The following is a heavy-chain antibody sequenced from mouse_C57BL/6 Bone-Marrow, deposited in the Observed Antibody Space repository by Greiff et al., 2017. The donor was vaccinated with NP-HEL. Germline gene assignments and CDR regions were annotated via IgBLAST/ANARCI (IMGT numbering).Heavy chain of an antibody. D-gene: IGHD2-3*01. CDR2: INPSSGYT. J-gene: IGHJ2*01. V-gene: IGHV1-4*01. CDR1: GYTFTSYT. Sequence: VQLVESGAELARPGASVKMSCKASGYTFTSYTMHWVKQRPGQGLEWIGYINPSSGYTKYNQKFKDKATLTADKSSSTAYMQLSSLTSEDSAVYYCASGIYDGYFQDYWGQGTTLTVSS. CDR3: ASGIYDGYFQDY.